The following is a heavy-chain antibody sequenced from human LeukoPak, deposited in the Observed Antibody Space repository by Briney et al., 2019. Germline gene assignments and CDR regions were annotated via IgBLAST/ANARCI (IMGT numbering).Heavy chain of an antibody. CDR1: GYTFTGYY. D-gene: IGHD6-13*01. CDR3: ARERYSSSWGRLRNWFDP. V-gene: IGHV1-2*02. J-gene: IGHJ5*02. Sequence: ASVKVSCKASGYTFTGYYMHWVRQAPGQGLEWMGWINSNSGGTNYAQKFQGRVTMTRDTSISTAYMELSRLRSDDTAVYYCARERYSSSWGRLRNWFDPWGQGTLVTVSS. CDR2: INSNSGGT.